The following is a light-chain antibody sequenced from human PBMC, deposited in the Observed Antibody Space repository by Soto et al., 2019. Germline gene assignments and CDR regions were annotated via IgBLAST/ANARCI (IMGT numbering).Light chain of an antibody. CDR1: TGAVTSGNY. Sequence: QTVVTQEPSLTVSPGGTVTLTCASSTGAVTSGNYPSWFQQKPGQAPRTLIYTTDDKHSWTPARFSGSLLGGKAALPLSGGQPEDEADYYCLLYYGGAHLVFGGGTKLTVL. CDR2: TTD. CDR3: LLYYGGAHLV. V-gene: IGLV7-43*01. J-gene: IGLJ3*02.